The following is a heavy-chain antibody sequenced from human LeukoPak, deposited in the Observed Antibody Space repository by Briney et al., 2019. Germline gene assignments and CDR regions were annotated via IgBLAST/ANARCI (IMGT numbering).Heavy chain of an antibody. CDR1: RFAFHNYA. CDR3: ARDGGYGDYSWYFDL. V-gene: IGHV3-23*01. Sequence: GGSLRLSCAASRFAFHNYAMTWIRQAPERGLEWVSSITVDGGNIKYADSAKGRFTISRDNSKGTLYLQMNSLRAEDTAVYYCARDGGYGDYSWYFDLWGRGTLVTVSS. J-gene: IGHJ2*01. CDR2: ITVDGGNI. D-gene: IGHD4-17*01.